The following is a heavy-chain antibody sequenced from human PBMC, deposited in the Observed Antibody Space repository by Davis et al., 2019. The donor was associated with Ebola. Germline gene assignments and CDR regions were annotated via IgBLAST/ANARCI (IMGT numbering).Heavy chain of an antibody. CDR1: GFIFDDYA. V-gene: IGHV3-43D*03. CDR3: AKGSITIFGVVTDYYGMDV. D-gene: IGHD3-3*01. Sequence: GESLKISCAASGFIFDDYAKHWVRQAPGKGLEWVSVISWDGGSTYYADSVKGRFTISRDNSKNSLYLQMNSLRAEDTALYYCAKGSITIFGVVTDYYGMDVWGQGTTVTVSS. J-gene: IGHJ6*02. CDR2: ISWDGGST.